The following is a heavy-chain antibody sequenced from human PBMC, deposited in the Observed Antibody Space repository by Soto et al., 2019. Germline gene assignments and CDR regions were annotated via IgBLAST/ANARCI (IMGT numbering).Heavy chain of an antibody. Sequence: SVKVSCKASGGTFSSYAISWVRQAPGQGLEWMGGIIPIFGTANYAQKFQGRVTITADKSTSTVYMELSSLRSEDTAVYYCARDLGPSYSNWFDPWGQGTLVTVSS. V-gene: IGHV1-69*06. CDR1: GGTFSSYA. J-gene: IGHJ5*02. CDR2: IIPIFGTA. CDR3: ARDLGPSYSNWFDP. D-gene: IGHD4-4*01.